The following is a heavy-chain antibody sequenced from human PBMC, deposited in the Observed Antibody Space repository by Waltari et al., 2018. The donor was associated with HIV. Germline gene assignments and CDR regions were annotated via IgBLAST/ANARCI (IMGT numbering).Heavy chain of an antibody. J-gene: IGHJ3*01. Sequence: EVQLVESGGGLVLPGGSLRLSCAASGFPCSAFPLYWIRQAPGKGLEWISNIRTTREGFVFYADSVEGRFTTSRDDDKSSLSLQMNSLRAEDTAIYYCARDLDYAFDVWGQGTLVTVSS. CDR1: GFPCSAFP. V-gene: IGHV3-48*01. CDR3: ARDLDYAFDV. CDR2: IRTTREGFV.